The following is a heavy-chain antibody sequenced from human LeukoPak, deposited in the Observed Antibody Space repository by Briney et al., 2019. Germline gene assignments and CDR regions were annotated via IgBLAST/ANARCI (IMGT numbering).Heavy chain of an antibody. CDR2: IRSKTEGGTT. Sequence: GGSLRLACEASGFTFTNGWVSWVRQAPGKGLEWVGRIRSKTEGGTTDYAPPVKGRFTISRDDSKNMLYLQMNSLKTEDTAVYYCAIAISWLFDLWGRGTQVTVSS. CDR1: GFTFTNGW. V-gene: IGHV3-15*01. D-gene: IGHD3-3*02. J-gene: IGHJ2*01. CDR3: AIAISWLFDL.